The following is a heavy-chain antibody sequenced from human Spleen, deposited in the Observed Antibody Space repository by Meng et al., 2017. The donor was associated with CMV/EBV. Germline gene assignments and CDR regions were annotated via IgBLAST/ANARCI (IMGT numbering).Heavy chain of an antibody. V-gene: IGHV3-23*01. CDR1: GFIFSDYA. Sequence: GESLKISCAASGFIFSDYAMSWVRQAPGKGLEWVSGISGSGASTHYADFVKGRFTISRDNSKNTLYLQMKSLRAEDTAVYYCVKGRDHNNYGGSGTVDFWGQGTLVTVSS. D-gene: IGHD4-11*01. CDR3: VKGRDHNNYGGSGTVDF. J-gene: IGHJ4*02. CDR2: ISGSGAST.